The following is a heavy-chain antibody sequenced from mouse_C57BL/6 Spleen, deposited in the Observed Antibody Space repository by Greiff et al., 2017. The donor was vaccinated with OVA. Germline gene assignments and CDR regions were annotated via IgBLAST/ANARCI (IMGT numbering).Heavy chain of an antibody. D-gene: IGHD1-1*01. CDR2: ISYDGSN. Sequence: EVKLMESGPGLVKPSQSLSLTCSVTGYSITSGYYWNWIRQFPGNKLEWMGYISYDGSNNYNPSLKNRISITRDTSKNQFFLKLNSVTTEDTATYYCAREVGSSFLDYWGQGTTLTVSS. CDR3: AREVGSSFLDY. CDR1: GYSITSGYY. V-gene: IGHV3-6*01. J-gene: IGHJ2*01.